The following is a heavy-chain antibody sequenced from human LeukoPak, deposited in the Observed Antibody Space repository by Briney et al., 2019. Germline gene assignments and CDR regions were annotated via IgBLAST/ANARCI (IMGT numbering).Heavy chain of an antibody. CDR1: GYTFTSYG. CDR2: ISAYNGNT. V-gene: IGHV1-18*01. D-gene: IGHD6-13*01. J-gene: IGHJ6*02. Sequence: ASVKVSCKASGYTFTSYGISWVRQAPGQGLEGVGWISAYNGNTNYAQKLKGRVTIATDTSTSTAYMALRSLRYDDTDVYYCARQGRAGLKGMDVWGQGTTVTVSS. CDR3: ARQGRAGLKGMDV.